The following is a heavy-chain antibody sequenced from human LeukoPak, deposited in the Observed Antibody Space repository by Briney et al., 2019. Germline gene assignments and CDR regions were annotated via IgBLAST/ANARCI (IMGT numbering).Heavy chain of an antibody. D-gene: IGHD1-14*01. Sequence: PGRSLTLPHPECGFTFNHYWRFLLDQAPGKGLEWVAFIWPDGSNKLYGDSVEGRFTISRDNSKNTVYLQMNSLRAEDTAVYYCARKFSGTTNFFDYWGQGTLVTVSS. CDR1: GFTFNHYW. V-gene: IGHV3-33*01. CDR3: ARKFSGTTNFFDY. CDR2: IWPDGSNK. J-gene: IGHJ4*02.